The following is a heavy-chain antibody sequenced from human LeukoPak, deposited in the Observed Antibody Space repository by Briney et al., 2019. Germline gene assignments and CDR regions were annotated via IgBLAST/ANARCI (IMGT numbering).Heavy chain of an antibody. J-gene: IGHJ4*02. D-gene: IGHD6-6*01. V-gene: IGHV4-38-2*02. CDR2: IYHSGST. CDR1: GYSISSGYY. CDR3: ARASSSVDY. Sequence: SRTLSLTCTVSGYSISSGYYWGWIRQPPGKGLEWIGSIYHSGSTYYNPSLKSRVTISVDTSKNQFSLKLSSVTAADTAVYYCARASSSVDYWGQGTLVTVSS.